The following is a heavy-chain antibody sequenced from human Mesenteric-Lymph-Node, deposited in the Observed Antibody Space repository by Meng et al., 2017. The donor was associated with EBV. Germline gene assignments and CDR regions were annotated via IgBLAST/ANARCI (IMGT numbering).Heavy chain of an antibody. J-gene: IGHJ5*02. D-gene: IGHD4-11*01. Sequence: QVDLEQWGAGLLKLSETLSLTCAVYGGSFSGYYWTWIRQSPGKGREWIGESNQSGSTSYNPSLKSRVTISVDTSQNQFSLKLSSVTAADTAVYYCARGKTVGRSPWFDPWGQGTLVTVSS. V-gene: IGHV4-34*01. CDR2: SNQSGST. CDR3: ARGKTVGRSPWFDP. CDR1: GGSFSGYY.